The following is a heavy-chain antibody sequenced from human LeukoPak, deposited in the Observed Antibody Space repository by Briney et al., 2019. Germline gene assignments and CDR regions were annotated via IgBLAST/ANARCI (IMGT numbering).Heavy chain of an antibody. Sequence: SETLSLTCAVYGGSFSGYYWSWIRQPPGKGLEWIGEINHSGSTNYNPSLKSRVTISVDTSKNQFSLKLSSVTAADTAVYYRARGVKHMVRGAAHFFDYWGQGTLVTVSS. J-gene: IGHJ4*02. CDR3: ARGVKHMVRGAAHFFDY. D-gene: IGHD3-10*01. V-gene: IGHV4-34*01. CDR1: GGSFSGYY. CDR2: INHSGST.